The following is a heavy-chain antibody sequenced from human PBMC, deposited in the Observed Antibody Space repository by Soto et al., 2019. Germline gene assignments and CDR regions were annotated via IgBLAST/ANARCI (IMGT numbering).Heavy chain of an antibody. CDR2: ISYDGSNK. D-gene: IGHD3-10*01. Sequence: GESLRLSCAASGFTFSRFAMHWVRQAPGKGLEWVAVISYDGSNKYYADSVKGRFTISRDNSKNTLYLQMNSLRAEDTAVYYCARDQMVRGVITVYYYYYGMDVWGQGTTVTVSS. V-gene: IGHV3-30-3*01. CDR1: GFTFSRFA. CDR3: ARDQMVRGVITVYYYYYGMDV. J-gene: IGHJ6*02.